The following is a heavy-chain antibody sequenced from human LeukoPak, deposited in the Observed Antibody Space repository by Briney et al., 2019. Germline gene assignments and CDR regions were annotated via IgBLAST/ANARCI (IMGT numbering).Heavy chain of an antibody. CDR2: ISSSSNYI. Sequence: GGSLRLSCAASGFTFSSYNMNWVRQAPGKGLEWVSSISSSSNYIYYADSVKGRFTISRDNAKSSLYLQMNSLRAEDTAVYYCARGRGGMDVWGQGTTVTVSS. V-gene: IGHV3-21*01. CDR1: GFTFSSYN. J-gene: IGHJ6*02. CDR3: ARGRGGMDV. D-gene: IGHD3-10*01.